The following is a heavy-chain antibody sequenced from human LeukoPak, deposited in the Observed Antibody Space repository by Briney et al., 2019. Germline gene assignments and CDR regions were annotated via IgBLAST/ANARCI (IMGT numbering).Heavy chain of an antibody. CDR2: ISGSGGST. V-gene: IGHV3-23*01. J-gene: IGHJ4*02. D-gene: IGHD3-3*01. CDR3: AKVGYDFWSGYWVDY. CDR1: GFTFSNYA. Sequence: QPGGSLRLSCAASGFTFSNYAMSWVRQAPGKGLEWVSSISGSGGSTYYADSVKGRFTISRDNSKNTLYLQMNSLRAEDTAVYYCAKVGYDFWSGYWVDYWGQGTLVTVSS.